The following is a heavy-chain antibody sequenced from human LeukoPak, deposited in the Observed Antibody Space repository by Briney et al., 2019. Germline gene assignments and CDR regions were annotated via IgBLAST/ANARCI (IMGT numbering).Heavy chain of an antibody. CDR1: GYSISSGYY. V-gene: IGHV4-38-2*02. Sequence: SETLSLTCTVSGYSISSGYYWGWIRQPPGKGLEWIGSIYHSGSTYYNPSLKSRVTISVDTSKNQFSLKLSSVTAADTAVYYCARVAAAGTTLDYWGQGTLVTVSS. D-gene: IGHD6-13*01. CDR2: IYHSGST. CDR3: ARVAAAGTTLDY. J-gene: IGHJ4*02.